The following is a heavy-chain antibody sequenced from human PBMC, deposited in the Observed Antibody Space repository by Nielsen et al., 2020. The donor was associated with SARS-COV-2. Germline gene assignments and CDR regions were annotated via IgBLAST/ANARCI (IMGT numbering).Heavy chain of an antibody. V-gene: IGHV4-59*12. J-gene: IGHJ4*02. Sequence: SETLSLTCTVSGGSISSYYWSWIRQPPGKGLEWIGYIYYSGSTNYNPSLKSRVTISVDTSKNQFSLKLSSVTAADTAVYYCARSGIRTTYYYDSMDYWGQGTLVTVSS. D-gene: IGHD3-22*01. CDR1: GGSISSYY. CDR2: IYYSGST. CDR3: ARSGIRTTYYYDSMDY.